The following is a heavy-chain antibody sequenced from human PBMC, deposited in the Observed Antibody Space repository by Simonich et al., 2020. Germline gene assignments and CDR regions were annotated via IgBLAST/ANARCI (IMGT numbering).Heavy chain of an antibody. CDR3: ARDGLGTAYYYYMDV. V-gene: IGHV3-7*01. D-gene: IGHD7-27*01. J-gene: IGHJ6*03. CDR2: IKQDGSEK. CDR1: GFTFSSYW. Sequence: EVQLVESGGGLVQPGGSLRLSCAASGFTFSSYWMSWVRQAPGKGLEWVANIKQDGSEKDYVDSGKGRFTISRDNAKNSLYLQRNSLRAEDTAVYYCARDGLGTAYYYYMDVWGKGTTVTVSS.